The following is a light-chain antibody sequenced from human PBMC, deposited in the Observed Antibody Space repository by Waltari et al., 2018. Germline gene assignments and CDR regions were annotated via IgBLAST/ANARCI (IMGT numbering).Light chain of an antibody. V-gene: IGLV3-21*02. Sequence: YELTQPPSVSVAPGQTAKISWRGHHIRDKPVHWYQQKPGQAPVLVIYDDTVRPSGIPKRISGSDTATLTIARVEAGDEAVYYCQVWDGDADHPVFGGGTKLTVL. CDR1: HIRDKP. CDR3: QVWDGDADHPV. CDR2: DDT. J-gene: IGLJ2*01.